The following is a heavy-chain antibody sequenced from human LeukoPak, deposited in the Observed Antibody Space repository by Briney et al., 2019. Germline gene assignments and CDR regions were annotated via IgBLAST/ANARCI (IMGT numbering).Heavy chain of an antibody. CDR1: GFTFSSYY. V-gene: IGHV3-74*01. J-gene: IGHJ6*02. CDR2: INSDGSTA. CDR3: ARGSFYGMDV. Sequence: PGGSLRLSCAASGFTFSSYYMLWVRQAPGKGLVWVSRINSDGSTASYADSVKGRFTISRDNAKNTLYLQMNSLRAEDTAVYYCARGSFYGMDVWGQGTTVTVSS.